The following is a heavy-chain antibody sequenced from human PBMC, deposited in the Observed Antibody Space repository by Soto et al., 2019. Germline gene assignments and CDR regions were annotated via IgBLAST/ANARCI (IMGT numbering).Heavy chain of an antibody. V-gene: IGHV3-30*03. CDR3: AMATIYCPDY. Sequence: QVQLVESGGGVVQPGRSLRLSCAASGFTFSSYGMHWVRQAPGKGLEWVAVISYDGSNKYYADSVKGRFTISRDNSKNTLYLQMYSLRAEDTAVYYCAMATIYCPDYWGQGTLVTVSS. CDR1: GFTFSSYG. CDR2: ISYDGSNK. D-gene: IGHD5-12*01. J-gene: IGHJ4*02.